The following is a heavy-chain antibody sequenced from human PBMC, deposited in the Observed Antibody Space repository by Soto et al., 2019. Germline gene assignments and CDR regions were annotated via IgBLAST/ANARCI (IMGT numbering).Heavy chain of an antibody. V-gene: IGHV1-18*04. CDR1: GDMFDTYT. CDR2: ISTYNGNT. CDR3: ARDPYHVLMVNAPNLYGMDV. Sequence: ASVKVSCKASGDMFDTYTITWMRQAPGRGLEWMGRISTYNGNTNYPQSLKGRLTMTTNTSTTTAYMELRSLRSDDTAVYYCARDPYHVLMVNAPNLYGMDVWGQGTTVTAP. J-gene: IGHJ6*02. D-gene: IGHD2-8*01.